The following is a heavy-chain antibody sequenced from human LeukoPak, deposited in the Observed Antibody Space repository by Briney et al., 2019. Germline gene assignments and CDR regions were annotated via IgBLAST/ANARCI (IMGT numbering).Heavy chain of an antibody. Sequence: GGSLRLSCAASGLTFSSYSMNWVRQAPGKGLEWVSSISSSSSYIYYADSVKGRFTISRDNAKNSLYLQMNSLRAEDTAVYYCARDGRDSSGWYPYYYGMDVWGQGTTVTVSS. V-gene: IGHV3-21*01. CDR2: ISSSSSYI. CDR1: GLTFSSYS. CDR3: ARDGRDSSGWYPYYYGMDV. J-gene: IGHJ6*02. D-gene: IGHD6-19*01.